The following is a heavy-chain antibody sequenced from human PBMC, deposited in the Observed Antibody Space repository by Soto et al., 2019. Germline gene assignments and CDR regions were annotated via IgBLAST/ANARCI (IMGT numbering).Heavy chain of an antibody. CDR1: GFTVSSNY. V-gene: IGHV3-53*01. Sequence: EVQLVESGGGLIQPGGSLRLSCAVSGFTVSSNYMSWVRQAPGKGLEWVSVIYSGGSTYYADSVKGRFTISRDNSKSTLYLQMNSLRAEDTVVYYCARHITMDPLLVYWGQGTLVTVSS. J-gene: IGHJ4*02. CDR2: IYSGGST. D-gene: IGHD3-10*01. CDR3: ARHITMDPLLVY.